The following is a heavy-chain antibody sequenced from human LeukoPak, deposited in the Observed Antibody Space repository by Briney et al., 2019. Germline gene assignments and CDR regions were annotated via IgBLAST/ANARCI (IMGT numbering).Heavy chain of an antibody. J-gene: IGHJ4*02. CDR3: AREGHDYGDYGETDY. V-gene: IGHV4-39*02. Sequence: SETLSLTCTVSGGSISSSSYYWGWIRQPPGKGLEWIGTMYYSGSTYYNPSLKSRVTISVDTSKNQFSLKLSSVTAADTAVYYCAREGHDYGDYGETDYWGQGTLVTVSS. CDR2: MYYSGST. D-gene: IGHD4-17*01. CDR1: GGSISSSSYY.